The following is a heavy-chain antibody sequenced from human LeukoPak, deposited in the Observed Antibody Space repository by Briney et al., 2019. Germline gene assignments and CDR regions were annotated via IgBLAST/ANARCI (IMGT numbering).Heavy chain of an antibody. CDR3: ARGEEYYDILTGPRMGNAFDI. Sequence: SETLSLTCAVYGGSFSGYYWSWIRQPPGKGLEWIGEINHSGSTNYNPSLKSRVTISVDTSKNQFSLKLSSVTAADTAVYYCARGEEYYDILTGPRMGNAFDIWGQGTMVTVSS. V-gene: IGHV4-34*01. CDR1: GGSFSGYY. J-gene: IGHJ3*02. D-gene: IGHD3-9*01. CDR2: INHSGST.